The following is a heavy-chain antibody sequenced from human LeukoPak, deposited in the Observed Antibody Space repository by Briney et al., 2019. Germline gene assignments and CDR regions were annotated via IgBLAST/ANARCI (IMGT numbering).Heavy chain of an antibody. J-gene: IGHJ4*02. D-gene: IGHD4-23*01. CDR3: AREDASGGTHLDN. CDR1: GPSPSSFY. V-gene: IGHV4-59*01. Sequence: PSQTLSLPRTLSGPSPSSFYWSCIRHPAGDGLEWIGFVYHSGRTSYNPSLKSRAPISADTSKHHFSLKLISVTAADTAIYYCAREDASGGTHLDNWGEGTLVTVSS. CDR2: VYHSGRT.